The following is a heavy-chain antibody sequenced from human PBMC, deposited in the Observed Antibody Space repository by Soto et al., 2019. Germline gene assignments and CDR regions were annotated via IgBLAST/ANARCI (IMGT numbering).Heavy chain of an antibody. V-gene: IGHV3-23*01. CDR3: ANVFLPWDYGGLSY. CDR1: GFTFSSYA. Sequence: GGSLRLSCAASGFTFSSYAMSWVRQAPGKGLEWVSAISGSGGSTYYADSVKGRFTISRDNSKNTLYLQMNSLRAEDTVVYYSANVFLPWDYGGLSYWGQGALVTVSS. D-gene: IGHD3-10*01. CDR2: ISGSGGST. J-gene: IGHJ4*02.